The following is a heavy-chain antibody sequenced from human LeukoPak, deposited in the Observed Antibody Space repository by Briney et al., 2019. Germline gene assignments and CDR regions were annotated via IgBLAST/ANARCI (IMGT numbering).Heavy chain of an antibody. Sequence: SETLSLTCTVSGGSISSSSYYWGWIRQPPGKGLEWIGSIYYSGSTYYNPSLKGRVTISVDTSKNQFSLKLSSVTAADTAVYYCARQSSGDYYDVGSYFDYWGQGTLVTVSS. V-gene: IGHV4-39*01. D-gene: IGHD3-22*01. J-gene: IGHJ4*02. CDR2: IYYSGST. CDR3: ARQSSGDYYDVGSYFDY. CDR1: GGSISSSSYY.